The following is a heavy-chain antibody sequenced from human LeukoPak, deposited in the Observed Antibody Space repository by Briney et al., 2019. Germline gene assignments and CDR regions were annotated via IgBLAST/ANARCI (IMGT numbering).Heavy chain of an antibody. CDR3: ARDSDEWLRFGGG. D-gene: IGHD5-12*01. V-gene: IGHV4-39*02. J-gene: IGHJ4*02. Sequence: SETLSLTCTVSGGSISSSSYYWGWIRQPPGKGLEWIGSIYYSGSTYYNPSLKSRVTISVDTSKNQFSLKLSSVTAADTAVYYCARDSDEWLRFGGGWGQGTLVTVSS. CDR1: GGSISSSSYY. CDR2: IYYSGST.